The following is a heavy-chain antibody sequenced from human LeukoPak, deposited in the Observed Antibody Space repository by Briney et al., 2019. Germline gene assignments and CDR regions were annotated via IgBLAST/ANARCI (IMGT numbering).Heavy chain of an antibody. J-gene: IGHJ6*02. Sequence: GGSLRLSCAASGFTFSSYAMSWVRQAPGKGLEWVSAISGSGGSTYYADSVKGRFTISRDNSKNTLYLQMNSLRAEDTDVYYXXXXXXXXXXXXXYFYYGMDVWGQGTTVTVSS. CDR1: GFTFSSYA. V-gene: IGHV3-23*01. CDR3: XXXXXXXXXXXXYFYYGMDV. CDR2: ISGSGGST.